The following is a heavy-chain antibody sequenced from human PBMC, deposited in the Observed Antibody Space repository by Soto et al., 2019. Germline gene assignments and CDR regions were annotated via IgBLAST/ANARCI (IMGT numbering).Heavy chain of an antibody. Sequence: QVQLQESGPGLVKPSQTLSLTCTVSGGSISSGGYYWSWIRQHPGKGLEWIGYIYYRGSTYHNPSLQSRVTISVDTSKNQFSLKLSSVTAADTAVYYCARGDVDTAMVTLQSVCYFDYWGQGTLVTVSS. CDR2: IYYRGST. CDR3: ARGDVDTAMVTLQSVCYFDY. CDR1: GGSISSGGYY. J-gene: IGHJ4*02. V-gene: IGHV4-31*03. D-gene: IGHD5-18*01.